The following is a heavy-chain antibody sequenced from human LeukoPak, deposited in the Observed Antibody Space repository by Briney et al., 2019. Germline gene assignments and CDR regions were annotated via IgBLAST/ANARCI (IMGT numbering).Heavy chain of an antibody. CDR1: GGSFSGYY. CDR2: INHSGST. CDR3: ARGSGSSWYRGGWFDP. V-gene: IGHV4-34*01. J-gene: IGHJ5*02. Sequence: SETLSLTRAVYGGSFSGYYWSWIRQPPGKGLEWIGEINHSGSTNYNPSLKSRVTISVDTSKNQFSLKLSSVTAADTAVYYCARGSGSSWYRGGWFDPWGQGTLVTVSS. D-gene: IGHD6-13*01.